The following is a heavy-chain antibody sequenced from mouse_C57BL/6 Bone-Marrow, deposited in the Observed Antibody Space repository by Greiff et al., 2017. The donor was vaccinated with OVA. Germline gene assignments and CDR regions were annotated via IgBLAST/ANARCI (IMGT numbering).Heavy chain of an antibody. CDR2: IYPGGGYT. Sequence: VKLMESGAELVRPGTSVKMSCKASGYTFTNYWIGWAKQRPGHGLEWIGDIYPGGGYTNYNEKFKGKATLTADKSSSTAYMQFSSLTSEDSAIYYSARNLFGYFDDWGQGTTLTVSS. CDR3: ARNLFGYFDD. J-gene: IGHJ2*01. V-gene: IGHV1-63*01. CDR1: GYTFTNYW.